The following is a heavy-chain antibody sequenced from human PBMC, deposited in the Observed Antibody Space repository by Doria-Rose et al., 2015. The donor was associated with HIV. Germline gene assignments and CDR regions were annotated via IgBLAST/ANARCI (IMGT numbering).Heavy chain of an antibody. CDR2: IDHSGST. Sequence: QVQLQQWDAGLLKPSETLSLTCAVYGGAFSGYYWSWIRQPPGKGLEWIGEIDHSGSTKNNPSLKSRVTISVDTSKKQVSLKMNSVTAADTAVYYCARGTWGQLALFDYWGPGTLVTVSS. CDR3: ARGTWGQLALFDY. V-gene: IGHV4-34*01. D-gene: IGHD6-13*01. J-gene: IGHJ4*02. CDR1: GGAFSGYY.